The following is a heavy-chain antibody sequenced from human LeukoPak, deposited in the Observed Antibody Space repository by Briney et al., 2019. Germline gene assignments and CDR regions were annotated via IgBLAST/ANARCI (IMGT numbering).Heavy chain of an antibody. V-gene: IGHV4-59*01. Sequence: SETLSLTCTVSGGSINNYYWSWIRQPPGKGPEWIGYIYSSGYTYYNPSLKSRVIISIDTSKNQFSLRLSSVTAADTAVYYCARASSDIVVNPAAPGLERFYYMDVWGKGTTVTVSS. J-gene: IGHJ6*03. D-gene: IGHD2-21*01. CDR1: GGSINNYY. CDR3: ARASSDIVVNPAAPGLERFYYMDV. CDR2: IYSSGYT.